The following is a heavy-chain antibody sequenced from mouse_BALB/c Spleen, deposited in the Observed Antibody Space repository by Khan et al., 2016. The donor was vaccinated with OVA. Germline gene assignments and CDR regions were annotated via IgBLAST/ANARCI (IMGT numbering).Heavy chain of an antibody. CDR2: IYPGTGST. CDR3: DRSVYGSTDAMDN. CDR1: GYIFTSYW. D-gene: IGHD1-1*01. V-gene: IGHV1S132*01. Sequence: QVQLQQSGAELVRPGASVKLSCKTPGYIFTSYWIQWVKQRSGQGLEWIARIYPGTGSTYYNEKFKGKATLTADKSSSTAYMQLSSLQSEASAVXLTDRSVYGSTDAMDNVGQCASVTVP. J-gene: IGHJ4*01.